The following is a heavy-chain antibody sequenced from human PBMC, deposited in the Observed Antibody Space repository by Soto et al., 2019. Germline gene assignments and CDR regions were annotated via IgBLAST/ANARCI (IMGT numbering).Heavy chain of an antibody. D-gene: IGHD3-3*01. CDR1: GDSVPSNSAA. CDR3: ARGYYDFWRVLYGMDV. Sequence: SPTLSLPCAISGDSVPSNSAAWNWIRQSPSRGLEWLGRAYYRSKWYNDYAVSVKSRITINQDTSKNQFSLQLNSVTPEDTAVYYCARGYYDFWRVLYGMDVWGQGTTDTVS. V-gene: IGHV6-1*01. J-gene: IGHJ6*02. CDR2: AYYRSKWYN.